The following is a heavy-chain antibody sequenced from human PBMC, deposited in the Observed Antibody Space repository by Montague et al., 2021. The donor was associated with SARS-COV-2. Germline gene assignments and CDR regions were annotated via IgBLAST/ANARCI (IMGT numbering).Heavy chain of an antibody. CDR1: GGSISPYY. V-gene: IGHV4-59*01. Sequence: SETLSLTCTVSGGSISPYYWTWIRQPPGKGLEWIGYIYYTGNTKYKPSLKSRVTISVDTSENQFSLNLRSVTAADTAVYYCARDRGRYFDSGSYNWLDSWGQGTLVTVPS. CDR3: ARDRGRYFDSGSYNWLDS. D-gene: IGHD3-10*01. CDR2: IYYTGNT. J-gene: IGHJ5*01.